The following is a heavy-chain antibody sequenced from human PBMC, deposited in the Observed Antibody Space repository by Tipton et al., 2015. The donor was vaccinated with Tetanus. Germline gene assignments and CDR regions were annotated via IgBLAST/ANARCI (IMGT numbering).Heavy chain of an antibody. CDR1: GGPVSSSNW. Sequence: TLSLTCDVSGGPVSSSNWWSWVHQAPGKGLEWIGEIYYSGTTNYNPSLKSRVTISTDKSKNQVSLRLNSVTAADTAVYFCARTPDYYYGMDVWGQGTLVTVSS. CDR3: ARTPDYYYGMDV. J-gene: IGHJ6*02. V-gene: IGHV4-4*01. CDR2: IYYSGTT.